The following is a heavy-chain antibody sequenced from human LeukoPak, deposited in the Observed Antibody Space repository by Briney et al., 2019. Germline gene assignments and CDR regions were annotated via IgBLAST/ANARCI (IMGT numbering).Heavy chain of an antibody. Sequence: GGSLRLSCAACGFTFSGSDMQWVRQASGEGVEWVGRIRSKANSYETAYAASVKGRFTISRDDSKTTAYPQMNSLKTEDTAVYYCTRETYGDYVRTGHYYYMDVWGKGTTVTASS. D-gene: IGHD4-17*01. J-gene: IGHJ6*03. V-gene: IGHV3-73*01. CDR1: GFTFSGSD. CDR3: TRETYGDYVRTGHYYYMDV. CDR2: IRSKANSYET.